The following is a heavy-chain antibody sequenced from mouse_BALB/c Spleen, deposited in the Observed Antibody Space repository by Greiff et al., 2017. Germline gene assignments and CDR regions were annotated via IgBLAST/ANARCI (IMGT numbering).Heavy chain of an antibody. Sequence: EVNVVESGGGLVKPGGSLKLSCAASGFTFSDYYMYWVRQTPEKRLEWVATISDGGSYTYYPDSVKGRFTISRDNAKNNLYLQMSSLKSEDTAMYYCARFHYYGSSYGYGSYAMDYWGQGTSVTVSS. J-gene: IGHJ4*01. CDR3: ARFHYYGSSYGYGSYAMDY. CDR1: GFTFSDYY. CDR2: ISDGGSYT. D-gene: IGHD1-1*01. V-gene: IGHV5-4*02.